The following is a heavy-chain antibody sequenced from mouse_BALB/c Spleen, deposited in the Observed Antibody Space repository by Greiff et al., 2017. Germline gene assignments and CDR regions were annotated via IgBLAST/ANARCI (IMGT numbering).Heavy chain of an antibody. CDR3: ARDGGLRRGGYWYFDV. CDR2: IWAGGST. Sequence: QVQLKESGPGLVAPSQSLSITCTVSGFSLTSYGVHWVRQPPGKGLEWLGVIWAGGSTNYNSALMSRLSISKDNSKTQVFLKMNSLQTDDTAMYYCARDGGLRRGGYWYFDVWGAGTTVTVSS. V-gene: IGHV2-9*02. CDR1: GFSLTSYG. J-gene: IGHJ1*01. D-gene: IGHD2-4*01.